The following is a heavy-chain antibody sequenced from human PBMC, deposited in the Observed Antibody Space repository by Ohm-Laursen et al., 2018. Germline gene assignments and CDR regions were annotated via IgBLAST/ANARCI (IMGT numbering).Heavy chain of an antibody. CDR3: ARVVVGATSEDY. CDR1: GYTFTGYY. Sequence: SVKVSCKASGYTFTGYYMHWVRQAPGQGLEWKGWINPNRGGTNYAQKFQGRVTMTRDTSISTAYMELSRLRSDDTAVYYCARVVVGATSEDYWGQGTLVTVSS. V-gene: IGHV1-2*02. D-gene: IGHD1-26*01. J-gene: IGHJ4*02. CDR2: INPNRGGT.